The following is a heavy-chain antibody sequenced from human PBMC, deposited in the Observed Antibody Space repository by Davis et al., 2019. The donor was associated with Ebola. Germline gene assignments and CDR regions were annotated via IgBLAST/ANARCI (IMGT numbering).Heavy chain of an antibody. CDR3: AKGRGPYRRGDAFDI. CDR2: IFPGDSDI. Sequence: GESLKISCKGSGYSFTSYWIGWVRQMPGKGLEWMGIIFPGDSDIRYSPSFQGQVTIPADKSISTVYLQWSSLKASDTAMYFCAKGRGPYRRGDAFDIWGRGTMVTVSS. D-gene: IGHD1-26*01. CDR1: GYSFTSYW. J-gene: IGHJ3*02. V-gene: IGHV5-51*01.